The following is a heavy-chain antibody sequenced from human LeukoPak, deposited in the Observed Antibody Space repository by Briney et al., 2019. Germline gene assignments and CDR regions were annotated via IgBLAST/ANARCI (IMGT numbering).Heavy chain of an antibody. V-gene: IGHV3-30*18. CDR2: ISYDGSNK. J-gene: IGHJ1*01. CDR3: AKDPAAIRILAYFQH. Sequence: PGRSLRLSCAASGFTFSSYGMHWVRQAPGKGLEWVAVISYDGSNKYYADSVKGRFTISRDNSKNTLYLQMNSLRAEDTAVYYCAKDPAAIRILAYFQHWGQGTLVTVSS. D-gene: IGHD2-21*02. CDR1: GFTFSSYG.